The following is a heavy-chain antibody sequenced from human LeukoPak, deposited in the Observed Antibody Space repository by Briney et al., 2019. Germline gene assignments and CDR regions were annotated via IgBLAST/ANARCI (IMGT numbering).Heavy chain of an antibody. Sequence: GGSLRLSCAASGFTFSSYAMSWVCQAPGKGLEWVSAISGSGGSTYYADSVKGRFTISRDNSKNTLYLQMNSLRAEDTVVYYCAKGRYDQGFDYWGQGTLVTVSS. J-gene: IGHJ4*02. CDR3: AKGRYDQGFDY. D-gene: IGHD5-12*01. CDR1: GFTFSSYA. V-gene: IGHV3-23*01. CDR2: ISGSGGST.